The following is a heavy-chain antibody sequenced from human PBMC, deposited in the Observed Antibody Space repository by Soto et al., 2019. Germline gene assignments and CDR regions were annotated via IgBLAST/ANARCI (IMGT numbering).Heavy chain of an antibody. J-gene: IGHJ6*02. Sequence: QVQLLQSGSAVTKPGASVKVSCKSSGYTFSAYGVTWVRQAPGQGLEWLGWISVYTGNTKQAQKFRDRIILTTEASTDTAYLELRSLRSDDTAVYSCARDRCTIVRCYTHHFDVWGQGTMGTVSS. D-gene: IGHD2-8*01. CDR3: ARDRCTIVRCYTHHFDV. V-gene: IGHV1-18*04. CDR2: ISVYTGNT. CDR1: GYTFSAYG.